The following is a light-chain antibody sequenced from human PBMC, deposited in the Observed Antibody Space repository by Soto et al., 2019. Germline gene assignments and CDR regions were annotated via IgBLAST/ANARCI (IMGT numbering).Light chain of an antibody. J-gene: IGKJ1*01. V-gene: IGKV3-15*01. Sequence: EIVLTQSPATLSVSPGGRATLSCRASQNILYNLAWYQQKPGQAPRLLVYGASTRATDAPPRFRGSGSGTEFSLTISSLQSEDFATYFCQQYSSWPRTFGLGSRVEIK. CDR2: GAS. CDR1: QNILYN. CDR3: QQYSSWPRT.